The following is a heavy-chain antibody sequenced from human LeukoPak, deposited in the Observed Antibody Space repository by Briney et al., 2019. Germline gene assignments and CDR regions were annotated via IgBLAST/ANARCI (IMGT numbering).Heavy chain of an antibody. Sequence: SETLSLTCAVYGGSFSGYYWSWIRQPPGKGLEWIGEINHSGSTNYNPSLKSRVTISVDTSKNQFSLKLNSVTAADTAVYYCARAGYRSSTSCYRRAARPNWFDPWGQGTLVTVSS. D-gene: IGHD2-2*01. CDR1: GGSFSGYY. V-gene: IGHV4-34*01. J-gene: IGHJ5*02. CDR2: INHSGST. CDR3: ARAGYRSSTSCYRRAARPNWFDP.